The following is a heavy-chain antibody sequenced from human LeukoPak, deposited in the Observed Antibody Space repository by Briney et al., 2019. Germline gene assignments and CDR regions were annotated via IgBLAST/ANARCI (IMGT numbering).Heavy chain of an antibody. D-gene: IGHD4-17*01. J-gene: IGHJ4*02. V-gene: IGHV1-46*01. Sequence: ASVKVSCKASGYTFTSYYMHWVRQAPGQGLEWMGIINPNGGSTSYAQKFQGRVTMTRDTSTSTVYMELSSLRSEDTAVYHCARERIDYGDRRGFDYWGQGTLVTVSS. CDR1: GYTFTSYY. CDR2: INPNGGST. CDR3: ARERIDYGDRRGFDY.